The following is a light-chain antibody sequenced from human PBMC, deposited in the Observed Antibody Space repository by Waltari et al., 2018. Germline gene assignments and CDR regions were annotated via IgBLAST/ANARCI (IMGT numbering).Light chain of an antibody. CDR3: QQYNSNSRT. Sequence: DIQMTQSPSTLSASVGDRVTITCRASQSIRNWLAWYHQKPGKAPNLLIYKASTLESGVPSRFSGSGSGTEFTLTISSLQPDDFATYYCQQYNSNSRTFGQGTKLEIK. CDR1: QSIRNW. J-gene: IGKJ2*01. V-gene: IGKV1-5*03. CDR2: KAS.